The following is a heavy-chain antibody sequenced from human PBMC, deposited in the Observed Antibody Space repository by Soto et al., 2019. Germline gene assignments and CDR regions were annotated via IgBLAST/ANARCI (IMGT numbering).Heavy chain of an antibody. CDR2: ISWNSGSI. CDR3: AKDLYYDILTPGFDI. Sequence: GGSLRLSCAASGFTFDDYAMHWVRQAPGKGLEWVSGISWNSGSIGYADSVKGRFTISRDNAKNSLYLQMNSLRAEDTALYYCAKDLYYDILTPGFDIWGQGTMVTVSS. V-gene: IGHV3-9*01. D-gene: IGHD3-9*01. CDR1: GFTFDDYA. J-gene: IGHJ3*02.